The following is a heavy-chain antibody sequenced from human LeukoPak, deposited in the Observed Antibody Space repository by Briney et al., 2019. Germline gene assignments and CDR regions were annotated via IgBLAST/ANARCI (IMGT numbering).Heavy chain of an antibody. D-gene: IGHD2-8*02. CDR1: GYSFTSYG. J-gene: IGHJ4*02. Sequence: ASVKVSCKASGYSFTSYGISWVRQAPGQGLEWMGWISAYNGNTKYAQKVQGRVTMTTDTSTSTAYMEVRSLRSDDTAVYYCATDPRWWPTRGLDYWGQGTLVTVSS. CDR3: ATDPRWWPTRGLDY. CDR2: ISAYNGNT. V-gene: IGHV1-18*04.